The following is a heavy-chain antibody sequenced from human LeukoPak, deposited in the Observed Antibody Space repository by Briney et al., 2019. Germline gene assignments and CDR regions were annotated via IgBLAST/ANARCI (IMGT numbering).Heavy chain of an antibody. CDR2: IYYSGST. CDR1: GGSISSGGYY. V-gene: IGHV4-31*03. J-gene: IGHJ5*02. D-gene: IGHD4-17*01. CDR3: ARSGDRRQYNWFDP. Sequence: SETLSLTCTVSGGSISSGGYYWSWIRQHPGKGLEWIGYIYYSGSTYYNPSLKIRVTISVDTSKNQFSLKLSSVTAADTAVYYCARSGDRRQYNWFDPWGQGTLVTVSS.